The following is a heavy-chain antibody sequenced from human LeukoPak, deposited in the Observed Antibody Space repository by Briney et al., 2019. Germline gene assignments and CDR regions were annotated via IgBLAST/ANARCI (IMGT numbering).Heavy chain of an antibody. CDR1: GFTFSSYA. D-gene: IGHD5-18*01. CDR3: AREPGGRYSYRGYYYYGMDV. Sequence: PGGSLRLSCAASGFTFSSYAMHWVRQAPGKGLEWVAVISYDGSNKYYADSVRGRFTISRDNSKNTLYLQMNSLRAEDTAVYYCAREPGGRYSYRGYYYYGMDVWGQGTTVTVSS. CDR2: ISYDGSNK. J-gene: IGHJ6*02. V-gene: IGHV3-30*04.